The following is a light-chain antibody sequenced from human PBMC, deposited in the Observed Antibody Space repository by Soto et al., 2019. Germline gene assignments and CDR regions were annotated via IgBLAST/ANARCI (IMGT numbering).Light chain of an antibody. CDR1: ESPLHRNGYTF. CDR3: MQALQTPLT. CDR2: LGS. Sequence: DIALTDSPLPVRVTRGARASLSCSSSESPLHRNGYTFLEWYVQKPGQSPQPLIHLGSNRASGVPDRFSGSGSGTDFTLTISRVEAEDVGLYYCMQALQTPLTFGGGTKVDIK. J-gene: IGKJ4*01. V-gene: IGKV2-28*01.